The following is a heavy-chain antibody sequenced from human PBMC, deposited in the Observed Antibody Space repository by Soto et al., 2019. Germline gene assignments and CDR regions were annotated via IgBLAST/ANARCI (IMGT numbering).Heavy chain of an antibody. Sequence: GSLRLSCAASGFTFRSFTMNWVRQAPWKGLEWVSTISSNSAYIYYTDALRGRFTISRDNAKNSLHLQMNSLRAEDTAVYYCTRDASRDSSARGWFDPWGPGTLVTVPQ. CDR1: GFTFRSFT. V-gene: IGHV3-21*01. J-gene: IGHJ5*02. CDR2: ISSNSAYI. D-gene: IGHD6-13*01. CDR3: TRDASRDSSARGWFDP.